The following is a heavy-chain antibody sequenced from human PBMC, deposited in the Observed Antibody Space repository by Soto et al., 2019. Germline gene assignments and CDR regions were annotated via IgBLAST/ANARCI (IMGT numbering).Heavy chain of an antibody. CDR2: IYYSGST. CDR3: ASTQHYYDSSGYDGYFDY. J-gene: IGHJ4*02. V-gene: IGHV4-61*01. CDR1: GGSVSSGSYC. Sequence: SETLSLTCTVSGGSVSSGSYCWSWIRQPPGKGLEWIGYIYYSGSTNYNPSLKSRVTISVDTSKNQFSLKLSSVTAADTAVYYCASTQHYYDSSGYDGYFDYWGQGTLVTVSS. D-gene: IGHD3-22*01.